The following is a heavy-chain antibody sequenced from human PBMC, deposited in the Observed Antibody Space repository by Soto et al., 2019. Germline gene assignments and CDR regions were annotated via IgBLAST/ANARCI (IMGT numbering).Heavy chain of an antibody. V-gene: IGHV4-61*01. CDR3: AGEGIVGATSGY. CDR2: IYYSGST. CDR1: GGSVSSGSYY. D-gene: IGHD1-26*01. J-gene: IGHJ4*02. Sequence: QVQLQESGPGLVKPSETLSLTCTVSGGSVSSGSYYWSWIRQPPGKGLEWIGYIYYSGSTNYNPSLMRRVPVAVDTSTNQFSLKLSSVTAADTAVYYCAGEGIVGATSGYWGQGTLVTVSS.